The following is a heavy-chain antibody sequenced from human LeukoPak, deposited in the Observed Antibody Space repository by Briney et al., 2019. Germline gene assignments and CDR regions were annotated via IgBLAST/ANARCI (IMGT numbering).Heavy chain of an antibody. Sequence: GGSLRLSCAASGFTFSSYSMNWVRQAPGKGLEWVSYISSSSSTIYYADSVKGRFTISRDNAKNSLYLQMNSLRAEDTAVYYCARRAAAGPYYYYYYMDVWGKGTTVTVSS. CDR1: GFTFSSYS. CDR3: ARRAAAGPYYYYYYMDV. D-gene: IGHD6-13*01. J-gene: IGHJ6*03. V-gene: IGHV3-48*01. CDR2: ISSSSSTI.